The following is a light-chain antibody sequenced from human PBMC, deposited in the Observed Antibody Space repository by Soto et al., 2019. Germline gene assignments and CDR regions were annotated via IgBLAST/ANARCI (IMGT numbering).Light chain of an antibody. V-gene: IGKV1-39*01. Sequence: EIRLTPSPSSLAASVGDRLTLTCRASRNVSIYLNWYQHKPGKGPTLLIHATSNLQIGVPSRFSGSGSGTEFTLTISSLEPEDFGTYYCQQSDKMPSFGQGARLEI. J-gene: IGKJ5*01. CDR1: RNVSIY. CDR2: ATS. CDR3: QQSDKMPS.